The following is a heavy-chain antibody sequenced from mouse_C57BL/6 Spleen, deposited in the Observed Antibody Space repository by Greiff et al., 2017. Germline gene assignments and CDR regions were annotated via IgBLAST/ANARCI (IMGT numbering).Heavy chain of an antibody. V-gene: IGHV1-80*01. Sequence: QVQLQQSGAELVKPGASVKISCKASGYAFSSYWMNWVKQRPGKGLEWIGQIYPGDGDTNYNGKFKGKATLTADKSSSTAYMQLSSLTSEDSAVYFCARNRNYGYDEFAYWGQGTLVTVSA. J-gene: IGHJ3*01. CDR2: IYPGDGDT. CDR1: GYAFSSYW. CDR3: ARNRNYGYDEFAY. D-gene: IGHD2-2*01.